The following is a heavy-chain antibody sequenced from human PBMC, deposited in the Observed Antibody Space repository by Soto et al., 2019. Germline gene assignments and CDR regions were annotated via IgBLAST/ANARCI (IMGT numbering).Heavy chain of an antibody. CDR3: AKDTGGPCGVVMVTNFDY. D-gene: IGHD3-16*01. CDR2: ISGSGDST. CDR1: GFTFSSYA. J-gene: IGHJ4*02. Sequence: GGSLRLSCAASGFTFSSYAMSWVRQAPGKGLEWVSAISGSGDSTYYADSVKGRFTISRDNSKNTLYLQMNSLRTDDTAVYYRAKDTGGPCGVVMVTNFDYWGQGTLVTVSS. V-gene: IGHV3-23*01.